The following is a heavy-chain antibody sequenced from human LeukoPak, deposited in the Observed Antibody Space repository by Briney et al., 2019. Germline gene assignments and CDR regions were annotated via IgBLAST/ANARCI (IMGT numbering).Heavy chain of an antibody. V-gene: IGHV3-9*01. D-gene: IGHD2-8*01. CDR1: GFTFDDYA. CDR2: ISWNSGSI. Sequence: GGSLRLSCAASGFTFDDYAMHWVRQAPGKGLEWVSGISWNSGSIGYADSVKGRFTISRDNAKNSLYLQMNSLRSDDTAVYYCARDESTNGVCYRYWGQGTLVTVSS. CDR3: ARDESTNGVCYRY. J-gene: IGHJ4*02.